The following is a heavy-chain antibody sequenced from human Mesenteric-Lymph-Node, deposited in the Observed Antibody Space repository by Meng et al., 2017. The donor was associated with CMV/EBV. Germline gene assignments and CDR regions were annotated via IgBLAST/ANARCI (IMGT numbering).Heavy chain of an antibody. CDR2: ISGSGGST. D-gene: IGHD1-26*01. J-gene: IGHJ4*02. Sequence: SGVTFSSYAMSWVRQAPGKGLEWVSAISGSGGSTYYADSVKGRFTISRDNSKNTLYLQMNSLRAEDTAVYYCAKDQSGSYFYYFDYWGQGTLVTVSS. CDR3: AKDQSGSYFYYFDY. V-gene: IGHV3-23*01. CDR1: GVTFSSYA.